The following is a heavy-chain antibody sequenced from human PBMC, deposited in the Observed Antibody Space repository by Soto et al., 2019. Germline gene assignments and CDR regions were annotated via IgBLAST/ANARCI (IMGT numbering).Heavy chain of an antibody. J-gene: IGHJ5*02. CDR2: IRGEDYGGTT. CDR1: GFTFGAYT. CDR3: TRVVAAAGYH. D-gene: IGHD6-13*01. V-gene: IGHV3-49*03. Sequence: EVQVVESGGAWVQPGRSLRLSCSTSGFTFGAYTMTWFRQAPGKGLEWVAFIRGEDYGGTTEYAASVKGRFTVSRDNSKCVAYLEMNNLKSDDTAVYYCTRVVAAAGYHWGRGTLVTVSS.